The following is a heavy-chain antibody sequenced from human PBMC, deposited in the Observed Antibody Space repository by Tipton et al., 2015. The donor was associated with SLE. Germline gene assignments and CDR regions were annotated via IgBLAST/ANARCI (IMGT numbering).Heavy chain of an antibody. CDR2: IWYGGSNK. J-gene: IGHJ3*02. CDR1: GFTFSSYG. Sequence: SLRLSCAASGFTFSSYGMHWVRQAPGKGLEWVAVIWYGGSNKYYADSVKGRFTISRDNSKNTLYLQMNSLRAEDTAVYYCAKDRAAAGQGAFDIWGQGTMVTVSS. V-gene: IGHV3-33*06. CDR3: AKDRAAAGQGAFDI. D-gene: IGHD6-13*01.